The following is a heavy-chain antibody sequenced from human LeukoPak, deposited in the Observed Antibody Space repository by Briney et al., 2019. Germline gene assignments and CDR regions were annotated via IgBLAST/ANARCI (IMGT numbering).Heavy chain of an antibody. CDR1: GGSISSYY. V-gene: IGHV4-59*01. D-gene: IGHD3-22*01. Sequence: PSETLSLTCTVSGGSISSYYWSWIRQPPGKGLEWIGYIYYSGSTNHNPSLKSRVTISVDTSKNQFSLKLSSVTAADTAVYYCARFYPNYYDSSGMDVWGQGTTVTVSS. J-gene: IGHJ6*02. CDR2: IYYSGST. CDR3: ARFYPNYYDSSGMDV.